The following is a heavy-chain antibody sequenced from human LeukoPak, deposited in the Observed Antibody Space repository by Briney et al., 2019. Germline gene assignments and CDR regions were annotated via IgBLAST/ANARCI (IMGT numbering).Heavy chain of an antibody. CDR3: AMDRGY. V-gene: IGHV3-23*01. CDR1: GFNFSVYP. D-gene: IGHD2-15*01. CDR2: LSVSGDNA. J-gene: IGHJ4*02. Sequence: PGGSLRLSCVASGFNFSVYPVTWLRQAPGKGLEWVSALSVSGDNAHYADSVKGRFTISRDNSKNTLYLHMNSLRAEDTAIYYCAMDRGYWGQGTLVTVSS.